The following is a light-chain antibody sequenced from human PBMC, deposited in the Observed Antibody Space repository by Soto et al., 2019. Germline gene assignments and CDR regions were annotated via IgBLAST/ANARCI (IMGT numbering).Light chain of an antibody. V-gene: IGKV1-27*01. CDR3: QKYNSALT. CDR1: QVISNY. Sequence: DIQMTQSPSSLSASVGDRITITCRASQVISNYLAWYQQKPGKVPKLLIYSESTLQSGVPSRFSGSGSGADFTLTISSLQPEDVATYFCQKYNSALTFGQGTRLEIK. J-gene: IGKJ5*01. CDR2: SES.